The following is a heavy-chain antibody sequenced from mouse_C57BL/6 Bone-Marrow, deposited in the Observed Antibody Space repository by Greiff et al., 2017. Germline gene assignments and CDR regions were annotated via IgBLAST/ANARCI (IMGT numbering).Heavy chain of an antibody. Sequence: QVQLQQSGPELVKPGASVKLSCKASGYTFTSYDINWVKQRPGQGLEWIGWIYPRDGSTKYNEKFKGKATLTVDTSSGTAYMELHSLTSEDSAVYFCARWRYYGSRSYAMDYWGQGTSVTVSS. V-gene: IGHV1-85*01. CDR1: GYTFTSYD. CDR3: ARWRYYGSRSYAMDY. J-gene: IGHJ4*01. CDR2: IYPRDGST. D-gene: IGHD1-1*01.